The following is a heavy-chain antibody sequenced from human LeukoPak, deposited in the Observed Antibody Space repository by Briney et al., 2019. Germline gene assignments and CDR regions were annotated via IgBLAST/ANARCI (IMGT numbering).Heavy chain of an antibody. CDR2: ISSSSSYI. D-gene: IGHD3-10*01. V-gene: IGHV3-21*01. CDR3: ARESMVHTQQSLKIDY. J-gene: IGHJ4*02. CDR1: GFTFSSYS. Sequence: PGGSLRLSCAASGFTFSSYSLNWVRQAPGKGLEWVSSISSSSSYIYYADSVKGRFTISRDNAKNSLYLQMNSLRAEDTAVYYCARESMVHTQQSLKIDYWGQGTLVTVSS.